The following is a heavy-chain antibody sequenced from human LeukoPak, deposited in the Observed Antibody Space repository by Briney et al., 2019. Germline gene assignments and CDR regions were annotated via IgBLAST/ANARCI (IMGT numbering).Heavy chain of an antibody. Sequence: PGGSLRLSCAVSGFTFSSYWMSWVRQAPGKGLEWVANIKQDGSEKYYVDSVKGRFTISRDNAKNSLYLQMNSLRAEDTAVYYCAKGVKVPLLRYFSYYMDVWGKGTTVTISS. V-gene: IGHV3-7*01. J-gene: IGHJ6*03. CDR2: IKQDGSEK. D-gene: IGHD3-9*01. CDR1: GFTFSSYW. CDR3: AKGVKVPLLRYFSYYMDV.